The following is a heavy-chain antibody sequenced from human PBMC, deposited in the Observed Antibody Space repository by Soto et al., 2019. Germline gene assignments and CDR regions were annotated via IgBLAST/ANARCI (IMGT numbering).Heavy chain of an antibody. Sequence: EVQLLESGGGLVQPGGSLRLSCAASGFTFSSYAMSWVRQAPGKGLEWVSAISGSGGSTYYADSVKGLFTISSDNSNNTLYLQMNSLRAENTAVYYCAKEPPRSSWYRWFGPWGQGTLVTVSS. CDR3: AKEPPRSSWYRWFGP. J-gene: IGHJ5*02. CDR2: ISGSGGST. D-gene: IGHD6-13*01. V-gene: IGHV3-23*01. CDR1: GFTFSSYA.